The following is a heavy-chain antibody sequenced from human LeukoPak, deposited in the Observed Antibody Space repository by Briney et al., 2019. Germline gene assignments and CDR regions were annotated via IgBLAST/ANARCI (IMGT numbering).Heavy chain of an antibody. CDR1: GGSISGNSYY. CDR2: IYYSGNP. Sequence: SETLSLTCTVSGGSISGNSYYWGWIRQPPGKGLEWVGSIYYSGNPFYNPSLKSRVTISVDTSKNQFSLRLDSVTAADTALYYCASQLDSTAYNTGFIDYWGPGTVVTVSS. V-gene: IGHV4-39*01. J-gene: IGHJ4*02. D-gene: IGHD2/OR15-2a*01. CDR3: ASQLDSTAYNTGFIDY.